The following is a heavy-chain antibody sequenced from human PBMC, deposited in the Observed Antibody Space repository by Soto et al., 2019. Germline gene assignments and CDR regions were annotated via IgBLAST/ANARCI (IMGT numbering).Heavy chain of an antibody. J-gene: IGHJ4*02. CDR2: LFYLGST. Sequence: SETLSLTCGVSGVSITSSSYLWGWVRQSPGKGLEWIGTLFYLGSTDYNPSLKTRVAISADTSKNHLSLRLTSVTAADTAVYFCARVPRIHRYFDSWGQGTLVTVSS. CDR3: ARVPRIHRYFDS. D-gene: IGHD5-18*01. V-gene: IGHV4-39*02. CDR1: GVSITSSSYL.